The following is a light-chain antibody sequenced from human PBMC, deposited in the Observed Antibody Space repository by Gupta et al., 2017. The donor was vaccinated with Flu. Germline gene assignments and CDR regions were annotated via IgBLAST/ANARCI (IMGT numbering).Light chain of an antibody. CDR2: AAA. V-gene: IGKV3-15*01. Sequence: EIVMTQSPPTLSVSPGERATLSCRASQSVSSNLAWYQQKHGQATRLLIYAAATRATGIPARCSGRGSGTEFTLTISSLQSEDFAFDYCQQHNNWTPEVTFGPGTKVDIK. CDR1: QSVSSN. J-gene: IGKJ3*01. CDR3: QQHNNWTPEVT.